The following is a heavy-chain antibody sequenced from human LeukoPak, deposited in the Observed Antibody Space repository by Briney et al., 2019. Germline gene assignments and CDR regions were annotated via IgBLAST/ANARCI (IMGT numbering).Heavy chain of an antibody. CDR1: GFTFRSYS. J-gene: IGHJ4*02. D-gene: IGHD2-2*01. CDR2: ISSSSYI. V-gene: IGHV3-21*01. Sequence: GGSLRLSCAASGFTFRSYSMNWVRQAPGKGLEWVSSISSSSYIYYADSVKGRFTISRDNAKNSLYLQMNSLRAEDTAVYYCARAGIGGSSTSCDYWGQGTLVTVSS. CDR3: ARAGIGGSSTSCDY.